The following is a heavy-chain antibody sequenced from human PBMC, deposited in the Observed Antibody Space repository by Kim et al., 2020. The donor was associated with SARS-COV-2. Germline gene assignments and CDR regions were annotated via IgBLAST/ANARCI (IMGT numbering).Heavy chain of an antibody. D-gene: IGHD3-3*01. Sequence: AASGGCRITISRDNVKNTLYLQMNSLRAEETVVYYVARDLDWKLYDYWGQGTLVTVSS. J-gene: IGHJ4*02. V-gene: IGHV3-74*01. CDR3: ARDLDWKLYDY.